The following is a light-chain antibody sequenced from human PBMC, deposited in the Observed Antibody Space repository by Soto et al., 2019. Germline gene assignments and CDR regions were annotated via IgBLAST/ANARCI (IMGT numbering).Light chain of an antibody. Sequence: EIVMTQSPAXLXVXXXEXXXLSXRASQSVYNNLAWYQQKPGQAPRLLIYGASTRATGIPARFSGSGSGTEFTLTISSLQSEDFAVYYCQQYNNWPPVTFGPGTKVDIK. J-gene: IGKJ3*01. V-gene: IGKV3-15*01. CDR2: GAS. CDR3: QQYNNWPPVT. CDR1: QSVYNN.